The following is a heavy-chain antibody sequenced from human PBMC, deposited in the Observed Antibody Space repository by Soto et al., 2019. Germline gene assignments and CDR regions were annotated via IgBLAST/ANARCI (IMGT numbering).Heavy chain of an antibody. Sequence: GGSLRLSCAASGFTFSSYSMNWVRQAPGKGLEWVSYISSSSSTIYYADSVKGRFTISRDNAKNSLYLQMNSLRDEDTAVYYCARDTAADPKVYARSYYYYGMDVWGQGTTVTVSS. D-gene: IGHD2-8*01. J-gene: IGHJ6*02. CDR2: ISSSSSTI. V-gene: IGHV3-48*02. CDR3: ARDTAADPKVYARSYYYYGMDV. CDR1: GFTFSSYS.